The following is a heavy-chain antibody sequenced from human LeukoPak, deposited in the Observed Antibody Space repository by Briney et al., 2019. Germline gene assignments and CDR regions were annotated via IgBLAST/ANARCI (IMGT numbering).Heavy chain of an antibody. Sequence: PSETLSLTCTVSGGSISSSSYYWGWIRQPPGKGLEWIGSIYYSGSTYYNPSLKSRVTISVDTSKNQFSLNLSSVTAGDTAVYYCARRIWFGEGEWFDPWGQGTLVIVSS. CDR1: GGSISSSSYY. V-gene: IGHV4-39*01. CDR3: ARRIWFGEGEWFDP. CDR2: IYYSGST. D-gene: IGHD3-10*01. J-gene: IGHJ5*02.